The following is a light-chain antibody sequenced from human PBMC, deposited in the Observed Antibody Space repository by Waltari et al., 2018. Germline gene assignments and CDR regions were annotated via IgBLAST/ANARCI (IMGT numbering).Light chain of an antibody. CDR2: AAS. CDR1: QSVSRA. Sequence: EIVSTQSPGTLSLSPGERATLSCRASQSVSRALAWYQQKPGQAPRLLIYAASTRATGVPDRFSGSGSGTDFSLTISRLDPEDFAVYYCQHYVNLPVTFGQGTKVEI. J-gene: IGKJ1*01. CDR3: QHYVNLPVT. V-gene: IGKV3-20*01.